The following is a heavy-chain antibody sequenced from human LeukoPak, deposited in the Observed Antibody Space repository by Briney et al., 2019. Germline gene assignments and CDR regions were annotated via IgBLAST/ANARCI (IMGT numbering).Heavy chain of an antibody. CDR2: ISGSGGST. CDR3: AKDMMYCYDSSGYYSDAFDI. J-gene: IGHJ3*02. Sequence: GGSLRLSCAASGFTFSSYAMSWVRQAPGKGLEWVSAISGSGGSTYYADSVKGRFTISRDNSKNTLYLQMNSLRAEDTAVYYCAKDMMYCYDSSGYYSDAFDIWGQGTMVTVSS. CDR1: GFTFSSYA. D-gene: IGHD3-22*01. V-gene: IGHV3-23*01.